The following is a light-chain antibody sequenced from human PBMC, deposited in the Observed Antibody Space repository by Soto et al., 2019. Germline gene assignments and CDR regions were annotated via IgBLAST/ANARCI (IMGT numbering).Light chain of an antibody. J-gene: IGKJ5*01. CDR2: DAS. CDR1: QTVGSN. V-gene: IGKV3-11*01. Sequence: EIVLTQSPGALSLSPGERAILSCRASQTVGSNFLAWYQQRPGQAPRLLIYDASNRATGIPARFSGSGSGTDFTLTISSLEPEDFAVYYCQQRSNWPRTFGQGTRLEIK. CDR3: QQRSNWPRT.